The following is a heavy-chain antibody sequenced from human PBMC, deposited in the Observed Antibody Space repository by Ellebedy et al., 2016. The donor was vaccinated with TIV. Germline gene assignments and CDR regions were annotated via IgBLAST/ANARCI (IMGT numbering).Heavy chain of an antibody. CDR1: GGSISSGGYY. J-gene: IGHJ4*02. Sequence: MPSETLSLTCTVSGGSISSGGYYWSWIRQHPGKGLEWIGEINHSGSTNYNPSLKSRVTISVDTSKNQFSLKLSSVTAADTAVYYCARTMTTVTEPFDYWGQGTLVTVSS. CDR2: INHSGST. V-gene: IGHV4-31*03. CDR3: ARTMTTVTEPFDY. D-gene: IGHD4-17*01.